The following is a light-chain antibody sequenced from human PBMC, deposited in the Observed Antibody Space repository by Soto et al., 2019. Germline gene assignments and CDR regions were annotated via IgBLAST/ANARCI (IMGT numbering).Light chain of an antibody. CDR3: AAWDDSLDGYV. J-gene: IGLJ1*01. V-gene: IGLV1-44*01. Sequence: QSALTQPPSASWTPGQRVTISCSGSSSNIGSNTVNWYQQFPGTAPKLLIFTNNQRPSGVPDRFSGPKSGTSASLAISGLQSEDEADYYCAAWDDSLDGYVFGTGTKVTVL. CDR1: SSNIGSNT. CDR2: TNN.